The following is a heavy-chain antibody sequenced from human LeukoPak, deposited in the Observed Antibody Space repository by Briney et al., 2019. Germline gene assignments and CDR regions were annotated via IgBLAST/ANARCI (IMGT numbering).Heavy chain of an antibody. CDR3: ARSDSSGWFDF. CDR2: ISGSGGTT. J-gene: IGHJ5*01. D-gene: IGHD3-22*01. V-gene: IGHV3-23*01. CDR1: GFTFSSCA. Sequence: GGSLRLSCAASGFTFSSCAMSWVRQAPGKGLEWVSAISGSGGTTFYADSVKGRFTVSRDNSNNTLYFQMNSLRAEDTAVYYCARSDSSGWFDFWGQGTLVTVSS.